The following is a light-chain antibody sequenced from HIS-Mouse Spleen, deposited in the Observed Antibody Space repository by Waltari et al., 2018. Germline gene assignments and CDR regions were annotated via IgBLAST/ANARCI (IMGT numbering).Light chain of an antibody. CDR2: AVS. CDR1: TRDAGGYTH. Sequence: QSALTQPAAVSGPPGQPSTTPSTGTTRDAGGYTHISGYQPHPGKAPKLMIYAVSKRPSGVSNRFSGSKSGNTASLTISGLQAEDEADYYCSSYTSSSTLVFGGGTKLTVL. J-gene: IGLJ3*02. V-gene: IGLV2-14*03. CDR3: SSYTSSSTLV.